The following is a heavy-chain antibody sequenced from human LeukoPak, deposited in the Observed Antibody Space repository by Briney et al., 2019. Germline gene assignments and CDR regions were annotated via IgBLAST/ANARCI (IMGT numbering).Heavy chain of an antibody. J-gene: IGHJ5*02. CDR2: MNPNSGNT. CDR3: ARVNGNSGWFDP. V-gene: IGHV1-8*03. D-gene: IGHD4-23*01. Sequence: GASVKVSCKASGYSFTRYGVNWVRQAPGQGLEWMGWMNPNSGNTGYAQKFQGRVTITRNTSISTAYMELSSLRSEDTAVYYCARVNGNSGWFDPWGQGTLVTVSS. CDR1: GYSFTRYG.